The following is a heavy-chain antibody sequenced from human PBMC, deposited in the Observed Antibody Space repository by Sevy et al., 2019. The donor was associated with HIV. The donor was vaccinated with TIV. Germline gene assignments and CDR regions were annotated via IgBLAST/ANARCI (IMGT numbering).Heavy chain of an antibody. CDR1: GFTFSNYA. J-gene: IGHJ4*02. CDR2: ISGSGATT. D-gene: IGHD3-10*01. V-gene: IGHV3-23*01. CDR3: VKDRITLVRGDDYFDY. Sequence: GGSLRLSCAASGFTFSNYAMNWVRQAPGKGLEWVSGISGSGATTYSADSVKGRFTISRDNSKNTLYLQMNSLRAEDTAVYYCVKDRITLVRGDDYFDYWGQGTLVTVSS.